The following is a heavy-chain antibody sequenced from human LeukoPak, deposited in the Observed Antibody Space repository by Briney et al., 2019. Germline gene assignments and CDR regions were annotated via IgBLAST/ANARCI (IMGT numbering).Heavy chain of an antibody. CDR3: ARDNTYYYGSGTYQAPVDP. V-gene: IGHV1-69*01. D-gene: IGHD3-10*01. CDR1: GGTFSRYA. CDR2: IIPMFGTA. J-gene: IGHJ5*02. Sequence: SLKLSCTASGGTFSRYAISWVRQAPGQGLEWMGGIIPMFGTANYAQKFKGRVTITADESTSTAYMELSSLRSEDTAVYYCARDNTYYYGSGTYQAPVDPWGQGTLVTVSS.